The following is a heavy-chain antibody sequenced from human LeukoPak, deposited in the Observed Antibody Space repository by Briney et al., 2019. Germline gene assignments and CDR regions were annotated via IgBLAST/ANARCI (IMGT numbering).Heavy chain of an antibody. Sequence: GGSLRLSCAASGFTFRNYAMYWVRQAPGKGLEWVSAISSSDANTYYADSVKGRFTISRDNSKNTLYLQMNSLRAEDTAVYYCARDPWNYGMDVWGQGTTVTVSS. CDR2: ISSSDANT. CDR3: ARDPWNYGMDV. V-gene: IGHV3-23*01. CDR1: GFTFRNYA. J-gene: IGHJ6*02. D-gene: IGHD3-3*01.